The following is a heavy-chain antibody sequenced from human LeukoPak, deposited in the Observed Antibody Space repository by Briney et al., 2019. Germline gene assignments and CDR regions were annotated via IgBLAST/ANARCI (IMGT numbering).Heavy chain of an antibody. CDR3: AGYASSARRDAFDI. CDR1: GFTFSSYS. CDR2: ITRSNYI. D-gene: IGHD3-22*01. J-gene: IGHJ3*02. Sequence: PVGSLRLSCAASGFTFSSYSMNWVRQAPGKGLEWVSSITRSNYIYYADSVKGRFTISRDNAKNSLYLQMNSLRAEDTAVYYCAGYASSARRDAFDIWGQGTMVTVSS. V-gene: IGHV3-21*06.